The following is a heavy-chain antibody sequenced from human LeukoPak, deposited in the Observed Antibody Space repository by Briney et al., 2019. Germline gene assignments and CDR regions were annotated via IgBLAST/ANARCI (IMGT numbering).Heavy chain of an antibody. D-gene: IGHD2-21*01. V-gene: IGHV3-21*01. CDR2: ISVTSTYI. J-gene: IGHJ4*02. CDR1: GFTFSSYS. Sequence: GGSLRLSCAASGFTFSSYSMNWVRQAPGKGLDWVSAISVTSTYIYYADSVKGRFTISRDNAKNSLYLQMNSLRAEDTAVYYCARVVMTTRPLDYWGQGTLVTVSS. CDR3: ARVVMTTRPLDY.